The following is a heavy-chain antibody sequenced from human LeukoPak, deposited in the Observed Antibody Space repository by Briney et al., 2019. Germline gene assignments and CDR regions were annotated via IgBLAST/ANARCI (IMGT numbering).Heavy chain of an antibody. CDR2: IYYSGST. J-gene: IGHJ5*02. CDR3: ARAPVSFGTLRFDP. Sequence: PSETLSLTCTVSGGSLKSSYWSWIRQPPGKGLEYIGYIYYSGSTNYSPALKSRVTIFLDISKTHFSLNLSSVTAADTAVYYCARAPVSFGTLRFDPWGQGTLVTVAS. V-gene: IGHV4-59*01. D-gene: IGHD3-10*01. CDR1: GGSLKSSY.